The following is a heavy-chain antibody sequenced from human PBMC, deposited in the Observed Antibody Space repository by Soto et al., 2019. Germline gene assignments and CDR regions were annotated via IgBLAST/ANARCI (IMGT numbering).Heavy chain of an antibody. CDR2: ISAYNGNT. D-gene: IGHD2-2*01. Sequence: ASVKVSCKASGYTFTSYGISWVRQAPGQGLEWMGWISAYNGNTNYAQKLQGRVTMTTDTSTSTAYMELRSLRSDDTAVYYCAGGKTSCSSTSCYFLSPQLWGQGTRVTVSP. V-gene: IGHV1-18*01. J-gene: IGHJ4*02. CDR1: GYTFTSYG. CDR3: AGGKTSCSSTSCYFLSPQL.